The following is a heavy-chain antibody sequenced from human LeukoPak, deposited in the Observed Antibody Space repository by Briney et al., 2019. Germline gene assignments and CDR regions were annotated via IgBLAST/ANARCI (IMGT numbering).Heavy chain of an antibody. CDR2: IGDSGGGT. CDR3: AKGLYYYAMDV. J-gene: IGHJ6*02. Sequence: GESLRLSCAVSGFTFNNYAMTWVRQAPGKGLDWISAIGDSGGGTYYADSVKGRFTISRDNSQNTLYLQMSSLRAEDTAVYYCAKGLYYYAMDVWGQGTAVTVSS. CDR1: GFTFNNYA. V-gene: IGHV3-23*01.